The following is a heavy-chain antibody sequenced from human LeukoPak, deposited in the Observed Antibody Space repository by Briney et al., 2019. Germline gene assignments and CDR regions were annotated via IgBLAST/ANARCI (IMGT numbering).Heavy chain of an antibody. Sequence: SETLSLTCTVSDYSISSDYYWGWIRQPPGRGLEWIGSTYHSGNTYYNPSLKSRVTISVDTSKNQFSLKLSSVTAADTAVYYCARDIVRCSSTSCYSYYSYYMDVWGKGTTVTVSS. J-gene: IGHJ6*03. CDR2: TYHSGNT. CDR1: DYSISSDYY. V-gene: IGHV4-38-2*02. D-gene: IGHD2-2*02. CDR3: ARDIVRCSSTSCYSYYSYYMDV.